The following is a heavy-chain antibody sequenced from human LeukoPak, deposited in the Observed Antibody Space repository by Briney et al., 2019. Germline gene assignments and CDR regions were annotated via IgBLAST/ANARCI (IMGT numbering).Heavy chain of an antibody. J-gene: IGHJ6*02. D-gene: IGHD2/OR15-2a*01. V-gene: IGHV3-23*01. Sequence: GGSLRLSCAASGSTFSSYAMSWVRQAPGKGLEWVSAISGSGGSTYYADSVKGRFTISRDNSKNTLYLQMNSLRAEDTAVYYCAKDPITFYYYGMDVWGQGTTVTVSS. CDR1: GSTFSSYA. CDR3: AKDPITFYYYGMDV. CDR2: ISGSGGST.